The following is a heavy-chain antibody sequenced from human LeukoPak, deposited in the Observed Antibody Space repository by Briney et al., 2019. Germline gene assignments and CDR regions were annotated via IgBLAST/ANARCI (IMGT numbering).Heavy chain of an antibody. CDR3: ASGYCSGGSCSAYDAFDI. Sequence: ASVKVSCKASGYTFTSYGISWVRQAPGQGLEWMGWISAYNGNTNYAQKLQGRVTMTTDTSTSTAYMELRSLRSDDTAVYYCASGYCSGGSCSAYDAFDIWGQGTMVTVSS. CDR2: ISAYNGNT. D-gene: IGHD2-15*01. J-gene: IGHJ3*02. CDR1: GYTFTSYG. V-gene: IGHV1-18*01.